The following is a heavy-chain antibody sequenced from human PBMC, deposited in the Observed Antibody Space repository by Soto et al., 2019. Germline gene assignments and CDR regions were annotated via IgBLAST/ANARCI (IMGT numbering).Heavy chain of an antibody. CDR3: ARSGYYPFDY. J-gene: IGHJ4*02. V-gene: IGHV4-61*01. D-gene: IGHD3-3*01. Sequence: QVQLQESGPGLVKPSETLSLTCTVSGGSVSSGSYYWSWIRQPPGKGLEWIGYIYYSGSTNYNPSLKSRVTISVDTAKNQFSMKLSSVTAADTAVYCCARSGYYPFDYWGQGTLVTVSS. CDR1: GGSVSSGSYY. CDR2: IYYSGST.